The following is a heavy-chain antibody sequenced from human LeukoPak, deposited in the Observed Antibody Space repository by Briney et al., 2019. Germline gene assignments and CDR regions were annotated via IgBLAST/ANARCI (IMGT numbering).Heavy chain of an antibody. CDR2: ISYDGSNK. CDR1: GFSFSNYD. V-gene: IGHV3-30*18. Sequence: GGSLRLSCAASGFSFSNYDMHWVRQAPGKGLEWVAVISYDGSNKYYADSVKGRFTISRDNSKNTLFLQMNSLRAEDTAVYYCAKVSTMSAGSFDIWGQGTMVTVSS. J-gene: IGHJ3*02. D-gene: IGHD5/OR15-5a*01. CDR3: AKVSTMSAGSFDI.